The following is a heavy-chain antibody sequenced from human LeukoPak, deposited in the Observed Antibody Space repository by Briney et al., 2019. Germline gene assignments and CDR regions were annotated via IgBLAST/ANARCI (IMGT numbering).Heavy chain of an antibody. CDR3: VRSAFHAGSGNYYDY. CDR1: GFTFSNYW. D-gene: IGHD3-22*01. J-gene: IGHJ4*02. CDR2: IDHAGSIT. V-gene: IGHV3-74*03. Sequence: GGSLRLSCAASGFTFSNYWIHWVRQAPGKGLVWVSRIDHAGSITTYADSVKGRFTISRDNAENTLYLQMNSLRVEDTAVYYCVRSAFHAGSGNYYDYWGQGTLVTVSS.